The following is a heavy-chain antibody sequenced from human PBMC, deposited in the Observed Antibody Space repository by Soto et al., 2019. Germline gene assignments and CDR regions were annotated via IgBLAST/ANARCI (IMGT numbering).Heavy chain of an antibody. CDR3: AATYSSGWPDYYGMDV. CDR2: IYYTGRT. Sequence: SETLSLTCTVSGGSLKSGGYYWSWIRQHPGRGLEWIGYIYYTGRTYYNPSLESRVTFSVDTSKNQFSLKLSSVTAADTAVYYCAATYSSGWPDYYGMDVWGQGTTVTVSS. J-gene: IGHJ6*02. D-gene: IGHD6-19*01. CDR1: GGSLKSGGYY. V-gene: IGHV4-31*02.